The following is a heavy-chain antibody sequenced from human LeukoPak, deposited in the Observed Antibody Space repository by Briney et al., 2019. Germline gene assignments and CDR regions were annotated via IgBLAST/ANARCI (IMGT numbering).Heavy chain of an antibody. CDR2: IYASGTT. J-gene: IGHJ5*02. V-gene: IGHV4-4*07. CDR1: GDSISSYY. CDR3: ASGGYCSTTSCYPNWFDP. D-gene: IGHD2-2*01. Sequence: PSETLSLTCTVSGDSISSYYWTWIRQSAAKGLEWIGRIYASGTTNYNPSLKSRVTMSIDTSKNQFSLKLSSVTAADTAVYYCASGGYCSTTSCYPNWFDPWGQGTLVTVSS.